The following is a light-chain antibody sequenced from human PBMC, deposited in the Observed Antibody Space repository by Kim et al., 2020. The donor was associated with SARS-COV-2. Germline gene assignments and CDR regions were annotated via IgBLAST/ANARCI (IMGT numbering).Light chain of an antibody. CDR3: QQYNNWPLYS. CDR1: QSVSSN. Sequence: VSPGERATHSCRGSQSVSSNLAWYQQKPGQAPRLLIYGASTRATGIPARFSGSGSGTEFTLTISSLQSEDFAVYYCQQYNNWPLYSFGQGTKLEI. CDR2: GAS. J-gene: IGKJ2*03. V-gene: IGKV3-15*01.